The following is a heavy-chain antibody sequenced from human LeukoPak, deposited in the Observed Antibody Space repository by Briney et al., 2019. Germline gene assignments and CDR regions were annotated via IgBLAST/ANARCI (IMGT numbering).Heavy chain of an antibody. J-gene: IGHJ5*02. CDR1: GGSISSYY. CDR2: MYYSGST. CDR3: ARDWALYCSSTSCYGGGFDP. Sequence: PSETLSLTCTVSGGSISSYYWSWIRQPPGKGLEWIGYMYYSGSTNYNPSLKSRVTISVATSKNQFSLKLSSVTAADTAVYYCARDWALYCSSTSCYGGGFDPWGQGTLVTVSS. D-gene: IGHD2-2*01. V-gene: IGHV4-59*01.